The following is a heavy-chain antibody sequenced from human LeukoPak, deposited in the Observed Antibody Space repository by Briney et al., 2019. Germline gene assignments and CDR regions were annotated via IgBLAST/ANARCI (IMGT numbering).Heavy chain of an antibody. D-gene: IGHD2-21*02. CDR1: RVSPSSNY. J-gene: IGHJ6*02. Sequence: GGSLRLSCAPPRVSPSSNYMSSVSQAPGKGLEWVSVIYSGGSTYYADSVKGRFTISRDNSKNTLYLQMNSLRAEDTAVYYCTRAAHLTASSYYYYGMYIWGQGTTVTVSS. CDR3: TRAAHLTASSYYYYGMYI. CDR2: IYSGGST. V-gene: IGHV3-66*01.